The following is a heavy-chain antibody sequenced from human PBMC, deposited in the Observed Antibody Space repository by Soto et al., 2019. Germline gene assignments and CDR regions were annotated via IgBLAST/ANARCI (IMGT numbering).Heavy chain of an antibody. D-gene: IGHD6-13*01. CDR3: ARASRIDSSWWEGSVWFDP. Sequence: GGSLRLSCAASGFTFSSYSMNWVRQAPGKGLEWVSSISSSSSYIYYADSVKGRFTISRDNAKNSLYLQMNSLRAEDTAVYYCARASRIDSSWWEGSVWFDPWGQGTLVTVSS. CDR2: ISSSSSYI. CDR1: GFTFSSYS. J-gene: IGHJ5*02. V-gene: IGHV3-21*01.